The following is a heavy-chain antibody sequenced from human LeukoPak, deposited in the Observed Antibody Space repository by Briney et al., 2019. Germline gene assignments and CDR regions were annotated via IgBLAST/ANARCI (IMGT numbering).Heavy chain of an antibody. D-gene: IGHD2-8*01. CDR3: ATARYCTNGVCYTDNHFDY. CDR1: RYTLIELS. CDR2: FDPEDGET. V-gene: IGHV1-24*01. J-gene: IGHJ4*02. Sequence: ASVKVSCKVSRYTLIELSMHWVRQAPGKGLEWMGGFDPEDGETIYAQKFQGRVTMTEDTSTDTAYMELSSLRSEDTAVYYCATARYCTNGVCYTDNHFDYWGQGTLVTVSS.